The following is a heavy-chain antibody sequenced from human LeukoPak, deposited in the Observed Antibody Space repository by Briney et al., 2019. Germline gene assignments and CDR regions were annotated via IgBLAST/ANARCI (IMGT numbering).Heavy chain of an antibody. Sequence: SETLSLTCSVSGGSISSYYWSWIRQPPGKGLEWIGYIYYSGGTNYNPSLKSRVTISVDTSKNQFSLKLSSVTAAATAVYYCATTYSSSWGYYYYGMDVWGQGTTVTVSS. CDR2: IYYSGGT. V-gene: IGHV4-59*08. J-gene: IGHJ6*02. CDR1: GGSISSYY. CDR3: ATTYSSSWGYYYYGMDV. D-gene: IGHD6-13*01.